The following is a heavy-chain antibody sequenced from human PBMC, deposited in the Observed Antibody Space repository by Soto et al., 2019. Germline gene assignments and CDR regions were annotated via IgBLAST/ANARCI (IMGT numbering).Heavy chain of an antibody. CDR2: IYYSGST. J-gene: IGHJ5*02. CDR1: GGSISSYY. CDR3: ARLVVVVAATSTHNWFDP. D-gene: IGHD2-15*01. Sequence: SETLSLTCTVSGGSISSYYWSWIRQPPGKGLEWIGYIYYSGSTNYNPSLKSRVTISVDTSKNQFSLKLSSVTAADTAVYYCARLVVVVAATSTHNWFDPWGQGTLVTVSS. V-gene: IGHV4-59*08.